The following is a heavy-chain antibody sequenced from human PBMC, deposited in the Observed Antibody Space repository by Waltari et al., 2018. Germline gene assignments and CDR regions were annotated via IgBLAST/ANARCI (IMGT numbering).Heavy chain of an antibody. D-gene: IGHD6-6*01. V-gene: IGHV4-34*01. CDR1: GGSFSGYY. Sequence: QVQLQQWGAGLLKPSETLSLTCAVYGGSFSGYYWSWITQPPGKGLEWIGEINHSGSTNYNPSLKSRVTISVDTSKNQFSLKLSSVTAADTAVYYCARGVAALRYSSSSHKQGWFDPWGQGTLVTVSS. J-gene: IGHJ5*02. CDR2: INHSGST. CDR3: ARGVAALRYSSSSHKQGWFDP.